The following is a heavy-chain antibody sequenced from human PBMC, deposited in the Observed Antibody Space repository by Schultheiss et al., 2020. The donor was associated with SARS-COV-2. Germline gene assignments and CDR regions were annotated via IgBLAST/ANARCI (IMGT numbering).Heavy chain of an antibody. D-gene: IGHD3-22*01. J-gene: IGHJ3*02. Sequence: GGSLRLSCAASGFTFSSYGVHWVRQAPGKGLEWVAVIWYDGSNKYYADSVKGRFTISRDNSKNTLYLQMNSLRAEDTAVYYCARTNQNYYDSSGSAFDIWGQGTMVTVSS. CDR3: ARTNQNYYDSSGSAFDI. V-gene: IGHV3-33*08. CDR1: GFTFSSYG. CDR2: IWYDGSNK.